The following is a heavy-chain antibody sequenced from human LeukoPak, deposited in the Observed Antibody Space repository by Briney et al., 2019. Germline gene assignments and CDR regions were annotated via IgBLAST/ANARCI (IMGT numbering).Heavy chain of an antibody. CDR2: IYPGDSDI. CDR1: GYRFTSYW. V-gene: IGHV5-51*01. CDR3: ARSGFGSNSWFDY. J-gene: IGHJ4*02. D-gene: IGHD6-13*01. Sequence: GESLKISCQGSGYRFTSYWIGWVRQMPGKGLEWMGIIYPGDSDIRYSPSFQGQVTISVDKSISTGYLQWSSLKASDTAMYYCARSGFGSNSWFDYWGQGTLVTVSS.